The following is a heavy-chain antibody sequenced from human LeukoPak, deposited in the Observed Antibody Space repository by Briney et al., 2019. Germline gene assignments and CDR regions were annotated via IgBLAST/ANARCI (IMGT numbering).Heavy chain of an antibody. J-gene: IGHJ6*03. V-gene: IGHV4-59*12. CDR1: GGSISSYY. CDR2: IYYSGST. CDR3: ARGGYSYGYVDYYYYYMDV. Sequence: SETLSLTCTVSGGSISSYYWSWIRQPPGKGLEWIGYIYYSGSTNYNPSLKSRVTISVDTSKNQFSLKLSSVTAADTAVYYCARGGYSYGYVDYYYYYMDVWGKGTTVTISS. D-gene: IGHD5-18*01.